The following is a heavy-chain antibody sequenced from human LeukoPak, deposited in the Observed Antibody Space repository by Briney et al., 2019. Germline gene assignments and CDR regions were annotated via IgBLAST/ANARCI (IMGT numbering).Heavy chain of an antibody. V-gene: IGHV4-59*08. CDR1: GGSISSYY. D-gene: IGHD3-16*01. J-gene: IGHJ6*02. Sequence: SETLSLTCTVSGGSISSYYWSWIRQPPGKGLEWIGYIYYSGSTNYNPSLKSRVTISVDTSKNQFSLKLSSVTAADTAVYYCARRGGRYYGMDVWGQGTTVTVSS. CDR2: IYYSGST. CDR3: ARRGGRYYGMDV.